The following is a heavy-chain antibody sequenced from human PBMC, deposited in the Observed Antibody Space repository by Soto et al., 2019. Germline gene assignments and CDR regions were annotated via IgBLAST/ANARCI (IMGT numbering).Heavy chain of an antibody. CDR1: GGSFSGYY. J-gene: IGHJ6*02. V-gene: IGHV4-34*01. Sequence: SETLSLTCAVYGGSFSGYYWSWIRQPPGKGLEWIGEINHSGSTNYNPSLKSRVTISVDTSKNPFSLKLSSVTAADTAVYYCARGPVYYDFWSGYRTYYGMDVWGQGTTVTVSS. CDR2: INHSGST. CDR3: ARGPVYYDFWSGYRTYYGMDV. D-gene: IGHD3-3*01.